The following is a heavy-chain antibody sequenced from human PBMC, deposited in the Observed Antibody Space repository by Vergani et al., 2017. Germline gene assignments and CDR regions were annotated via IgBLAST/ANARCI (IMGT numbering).Heavy chain of an antibody. CDR3: ARDPEGSSTSFYYYYGMDG. D-gene: IGHD2-2*01. CDR2: INPSGGST. V-gene: IGHV1-46*01. CDR1: GYTFTSYY. J-gene: IGHJ6*04. Sequence: QVQLVQSGAEVKKPGASVKVSCKASGYTFTSYYMHWVRQAPGQGLEWMGIINPSGGSTSYAQKFQGRVTMTRDTSTSTVYMELSSMRSEDTAVYYCARDPEGSSTSFYYYYGMDGWDEESTVTVSS.